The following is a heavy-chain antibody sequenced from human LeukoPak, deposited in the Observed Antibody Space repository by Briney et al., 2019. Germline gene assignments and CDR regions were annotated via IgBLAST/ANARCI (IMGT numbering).Heavy chain of an antibody. D-gene: IGHD3-3*01. CDR3: AKDGKNVFWSGYQGPKFQYYFDY. J-gene: IGHJ4*02. V-gene: IGHV3-30*02. CDR1: RFSFSSYA. CDR2: IRYDGGNK. Sequence: QPGGSLRLSCAASRFSFSSYAMHWVRQAPGKGLEWVAFIRYDGGNKYYADSVKGRFTISRDNSKNTLYLQMNSLRAEDTAVYYCAKDGKNVFWSGYQGPKFQYYFDYWGQGTLVTVSS.